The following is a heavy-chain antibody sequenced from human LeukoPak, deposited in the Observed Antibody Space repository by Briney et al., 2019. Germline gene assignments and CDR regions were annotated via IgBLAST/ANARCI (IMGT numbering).Heavy chain of an antibody. Sequence: ASVKVSCKASGYTFTSYYMHWVRQAPGQGLEWMGWINPNSGGTNYAQKFQGRVTMTRDTSISTAYMELSRLRSDDTAVYYCARSPYYGSGSYTIYYYYGMDVWGQGTTVTVSS. CDR2: INPNSGGT. D-gene: IGHD3-10*01. CDR1: GYTFTSYY. V-gene: IGHV1-2*02. J-gene: IGHJ6*02. CDR3: ARSPYYGSGSYTIYYYYGMDV.